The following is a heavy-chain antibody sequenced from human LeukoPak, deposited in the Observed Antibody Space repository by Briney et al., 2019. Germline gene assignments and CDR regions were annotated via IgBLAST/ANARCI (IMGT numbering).Heavy chain of an antibody. D-gene: IGHD3-10*02. V-gene: IGHV3-48*03. CDR1: RFTFISYD. CDR3: ARGVRPDAYDV. Sequence: GGSLGLSCAASRFTFISYDMNGVRQAPGKGLDWVSYISRSGSTIHYADSVKGRFTISRDNAKNSLYLQMNSLRAEDTAVYYCARGVRPDAYDVWGQGTMVTVSS. J-gene: IGHJ3*01. CDR2: ISRSGSTI.